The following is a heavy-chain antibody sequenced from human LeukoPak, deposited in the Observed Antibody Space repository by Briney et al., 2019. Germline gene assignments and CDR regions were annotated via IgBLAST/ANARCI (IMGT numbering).Heavy chain of an antibody. D-gene: IGHD5-24*01. Sequence: GSLRLSCAASGFTFSSYGMHWVRQAPGKGLEWVAVIWYDGSNKYYGDSVKGRFTISGDNSKKTLYLQMNSLRVEDTAVYYCARGDGYNDAEYLQHWGQGTLVTVS. CDR3: ARGDGYNDAEYLQH. CDR2: IWYDGSNK. V-gene: IGHV3-33*01. J-gene: IGHJ1*01. CDR1: GFTFSSYG.